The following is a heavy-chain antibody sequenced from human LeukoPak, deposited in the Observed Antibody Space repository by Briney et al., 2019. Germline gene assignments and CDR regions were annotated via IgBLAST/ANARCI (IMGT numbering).Heavy chain of an antibody. CDR3: ASDSLYYSSTGCEAFDI. Sequence: GGSLCLTCAASGFNFSDFWMRWVRQLPGKGLQWVANIKDGGREQYHVDSLKGLIVTSRDTTKKSLFLQMNSMRAEAPAVYFCASDSLYYSSTGCEAFDIWGQETMVTASS. J-gene: IGHJ3*02. V-gene: IGHV3-7*01. CDR2: IKDGGREQ. D-gene: IGHD2-2*01. CDR1: GFNFSDFW.